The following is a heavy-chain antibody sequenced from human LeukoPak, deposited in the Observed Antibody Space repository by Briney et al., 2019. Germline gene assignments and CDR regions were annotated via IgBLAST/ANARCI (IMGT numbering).Heavy chain of an antibody. D-gene: IGHD5-18*01. J-gene: IGHJ4*02. CDR2: IMQDGSER. CDR1: GFTFSTYW. V-gene: IGHV3-7*05. CDR3: ARASSRGYSYGQDY. Sequence: GGSLRLSCAASGFTFSTYWMSWVRQAPGKGLEWVANIMQDGSERYYVDSVKGRFTISRDNAKNSLYLQMNSLRAEDTAVYYCARASSRGYSYGQDYWGQGTLVTVSS.